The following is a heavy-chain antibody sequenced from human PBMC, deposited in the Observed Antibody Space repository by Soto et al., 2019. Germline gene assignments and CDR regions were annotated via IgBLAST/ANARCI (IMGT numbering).Heavy chain of an antibody. V-gene: IGHV4-61*01. J-gene: IGHJ5*02. CDR1: GGSVSSGSYY. D-gene: IGHD2-2*02. CDR2: IYYSGST. CDR3: ASYIVVVPAGISSDWFDP. Sequence: PSETLSLTCTVSGGSVSSGSYYWSWIRQPPGKGLEWIGYIYYSGSTNYNPSLKSRVTISVDTSKNQFSLKLSSVTAADTAVYYCASYIVVVPAGISSDWFDPWGQGTLVTVSS.